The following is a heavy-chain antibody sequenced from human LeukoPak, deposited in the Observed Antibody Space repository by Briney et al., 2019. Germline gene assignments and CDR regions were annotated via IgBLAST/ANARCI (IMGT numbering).Heavy chain of an antibody. CDR2: VKSKMDRETT. D-gene: IGHD2-2*01. Sequence: GGSLRLSRTGSGFPFKKTWMTCVRQAPGKGREDIGRVKSKMDRETTGYAEPAKGRFTNSRDDSKNTLYLEMNSLKSEDTAVYYCTTAPCSTASCNPDDAFDTWGQGIMVTVSS. J-gene: IGHJ3*02. CDR1: GFPFKKTW. V-gene: IGHV3-15*05. CDR3: TTAPCSTASCNPDDAFDT.